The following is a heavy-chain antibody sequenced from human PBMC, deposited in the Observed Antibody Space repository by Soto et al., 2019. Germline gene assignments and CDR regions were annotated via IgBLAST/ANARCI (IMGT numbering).Heavy chain of an antibody. J-gene: IGHJ3*02. D-gene: IGHD3-22*01. CDR3: AREGVTMIVVVPQAFDI. CDR1: GFTFSSYS. Sequence: EVQLVESGGGLVKPGGSLRLSCAASGFTFSSYSMNWVRQAPGKGLEWVSSISSSSSYIYYADSVKGRFTISRDNAKNSLYRQMNSLRAEDTAVYYCAREGVTMIVVVPQAFDIWGQGTMVTVSS. V-gene: IGHV3-21*01. CDR2: ISSSSSYI.